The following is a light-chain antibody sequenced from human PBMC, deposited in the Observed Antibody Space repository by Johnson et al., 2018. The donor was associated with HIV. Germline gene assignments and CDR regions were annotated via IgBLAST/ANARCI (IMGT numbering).Light chain of an antibody. CDR3: ATWDSSLSGV. Sequence: QSVLTQPPSLSAAPGQKVTISCSGSSSDIGNNYVSWYQHLPGTAPKLLIYDNDKRHSGIPDRFSGSKSGTSATLGIAGLQTGDEADYYCATWDSSLSGVFGPGPQVT. V-gene: IGLV1-51*01. CDR1: SSDIGNNY. CDR2: DND. J-gene: IGLJ1*01.